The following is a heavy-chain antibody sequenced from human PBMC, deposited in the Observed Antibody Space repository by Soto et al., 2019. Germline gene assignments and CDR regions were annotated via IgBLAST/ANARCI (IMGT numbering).Heavy chain of an antibody. J-gene: IGHJ3*02. Sequence: LSLTCAASGFTVSSNYMSWVRQAPGKGLEWVSVIYSGGSTYYADSVKGRFTISRDNSKNTLYLQMNSLRAEDTAVYYCARDRGSSDAFDIWGQGTMVTVSS. CDR1: GFTVSSNY. CDR2: IYSGGST. D-gene: IGHD1-26*01. CDR3: ARDRGSSDAFDI. V-gene: IGHV3-66*01.